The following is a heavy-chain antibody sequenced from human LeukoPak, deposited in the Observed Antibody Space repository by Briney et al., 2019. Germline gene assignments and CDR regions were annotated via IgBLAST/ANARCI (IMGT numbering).Heavy chain of an antibody. CDR1: GFTFSSYA. J-gene: IGHJ5*02. V-gene: IGHV3-23*01. CDR2: ISGSGGST. CDR3: AKRYSYGPNWFDP. Sequence: GGSLRLSCAASGFTFSSYAMSWVRQAPGTGLEWVSAISGSGGSTYYADSVKGRFTVSRDNSKNTLYLQMNSLRAEDTAVYYCAKRYSYGPNWFDPWGQGTLVTVSS. D-gene: IGHD5-18*01.